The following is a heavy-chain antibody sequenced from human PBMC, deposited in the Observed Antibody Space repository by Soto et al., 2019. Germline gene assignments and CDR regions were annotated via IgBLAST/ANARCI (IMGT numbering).Heavy chain of an antibody. CDR3: ARDRSILPYYYYGMDV. V-gene: IGHV1-2*02. D-gene: IGHD3-3*02. CDR1: GYTFTGYY. Sequence: ASVKVSCKASGYTFTGYYMHWVRQAPGQGLEWMGWINPNSGGTNYAQKFQGRVTMTRDTSISTAYMELSRLRSDDTAVYYCARDRSILPYYYYGMDVWGQGTTVTVSS. CDR2: INPNSGGT. J-gene: IGHJ6*02.